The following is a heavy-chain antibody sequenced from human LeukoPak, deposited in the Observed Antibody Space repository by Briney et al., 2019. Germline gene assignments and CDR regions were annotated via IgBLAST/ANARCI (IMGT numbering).Heavy chain of an antibody. CDR2: ISSSSSYI. D-gene: IGHD2-2*01. V-gene: IGHV3-21*04. Sequence: PGGSLRLSCAASGFTFSSYSMNWVRQAPGKGLEWVSSISSSSSYIYYADSVKGRFTISRDNAKNSLYPQMNSLRAEDTAVYYCARDYIVVEFLFDYWGQGTLVTVSS. CDR1: GFTFSSYS. CDR3: ARDYIVVEFLFDY. J-gene: IGHJ4*02.